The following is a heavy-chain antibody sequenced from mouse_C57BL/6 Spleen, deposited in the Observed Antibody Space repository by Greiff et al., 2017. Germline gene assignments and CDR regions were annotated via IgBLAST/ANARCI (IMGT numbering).Heavy chain of an antibody. Sequence: EVMLVESGGGLVKPGGSLKLSCAASGFTFSSYAMSWVRQTPEKRLEWVATISDGGSYTYYPDNVKGRFTISRDNAKNNLYLQMSHLKSEDTAMYYCAKDGGYYEDWGQGTTVTVSS. J-gene: IGHJ2*01. D-gene: IGHD2-3*01. CDR1: GFTFSSYA. CDR2: ISDGGSYT. CDR3: AKDGGYYED. V-gene: IGHV5-4*01.